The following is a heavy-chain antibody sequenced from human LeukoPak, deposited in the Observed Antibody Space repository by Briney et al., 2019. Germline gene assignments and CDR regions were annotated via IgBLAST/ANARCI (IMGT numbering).Heavy chain of an antibody. CDR2: ISYDGSNK. J-gene: IGHJ3*02. CDR3: AKDEAGGSGYAEAFDI. D-gene: IGHD3-22*01. Sequence: PGGSLRLSCAASGFTFSSYAMHWVRQAPGKGLEWVAVISYDGSNKYYADSVKGRFTISRDNSKNTLYLQMNSLRAEDTAVYYCAKDEAGGSGYAEAFDIWGQGTMVTVSS. CDR1: GFTFSSYA. V-gene: IGHV3-30-3*01.